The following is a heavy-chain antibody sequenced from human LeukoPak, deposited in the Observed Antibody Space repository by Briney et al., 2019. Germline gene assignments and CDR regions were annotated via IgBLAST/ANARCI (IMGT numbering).Heavy chain of an antibody. Sequence: SETLSLTCTVSGYSISSGYYWGWIRQPPGKGLEWIGRIYTSGSTNYNPSLKSRVTMSVDTSKNQFSLKLSSVTAADTAVYYCARAAAGGGFDYWGQGTLVTVSS. J-gene: IGHJ4*02. D-gene: IGHD6-13*01. CDR3: ARAAAGGGFDY. CDR1: GYSISSGYY. CDR2: IYTSGST. V-gene: IGHV4-38-2*02.